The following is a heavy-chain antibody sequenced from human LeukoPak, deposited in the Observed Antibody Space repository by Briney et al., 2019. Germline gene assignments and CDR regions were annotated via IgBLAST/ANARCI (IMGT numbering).Heavy chain of an antibody. V-gene: IGHV3-23*01. CDR1: GFTFSSYA. Sequence: GSLSLSGASPGFTFSSYAMSWVRQAPGEGVGWVSFITTSGGSTYYADSVKGRFTISRDNAKNTLYLQMNSLRAEDTGVYYCAKDHYVSGRYDAFDIWGQGTMVTVSS. CDR2: ITTSGGST. J-gene: IGHJ3*02. D-gene: IGHD3-10*01. CDR3: AKDHYVSGRYDAFDI.